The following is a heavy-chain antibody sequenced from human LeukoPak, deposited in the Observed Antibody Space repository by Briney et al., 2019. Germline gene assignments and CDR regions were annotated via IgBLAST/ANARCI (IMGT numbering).Heavy chain of an antibody. Sequence: GGSLRLSCAASGFTFSSYEMNWVRQAPGKGLEWVSYISSSGSTIYYADSVKGRFTISRDNAKNSLYLQMNSLRAEDTGVYYCARDDWNQGLWFDPWGQGTLVTVSS. CDR3: ARDDWNQGLWFDP. CDR1: GFTFSSYE. D-gene: IGHD1-1*01. V-gene: IGHV3-48*03. CDR2: ISSSGSTI. J-gene: IGHJ5*02.